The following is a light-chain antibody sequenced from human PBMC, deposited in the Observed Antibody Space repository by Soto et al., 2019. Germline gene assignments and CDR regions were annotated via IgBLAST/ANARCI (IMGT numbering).Light chain of an antibody. Sequence: EIVMTQSPATLSVSPGERATLSCRASQSVSTNLAWYQQKPGQAPRLLIYGALSRATGIPARFSASGYGTEFNLTIDSLQSEDFAVYYCQQYETWPPRFTFGPGTKVDLK. CDR3: QQYETWPPRFT. V-gene: IGKV3-15*01. J-gene: IGKJ3*01. CDR1: QSVSTN. CDR2: GAL.